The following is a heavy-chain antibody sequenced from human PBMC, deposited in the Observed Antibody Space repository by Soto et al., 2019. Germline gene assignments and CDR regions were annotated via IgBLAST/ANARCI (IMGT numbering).Heavy chain of an antibody. Sequence: SETLSLTCAVYGGSFSGYYWSWIRQPPGKGLEWIGEINHSGSTNYNPSLKSRVTISVDRSKNQFSLKLSSVTAADTAVYYCGRGFRICGSRGWFHHFYGMDVWGQGPTVTVSS. V-gene: IGHV4-34*01. CDR2: INHSGST. CDR1: GGSFSGYY. CDR3: GRGFRICGSRGWFHHFYGMDV. D-gene: IGHD6-19*01. J-gene: IGHJ6*02.